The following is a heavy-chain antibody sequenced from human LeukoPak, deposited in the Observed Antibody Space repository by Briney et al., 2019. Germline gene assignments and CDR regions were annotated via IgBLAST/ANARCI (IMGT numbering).Heavy chain of an antibody. CDR2: IKHDGSET. CDR1: GFTLSNFW. V-gene: IGHV3-7*03. Sequence: GGSLRLSCAASGFTLSNFWMSWVRQAPGKGLEWVANIKHDGSETYYVDSVKGRFTISRDNAKNSLYLQMNSLRAEDTAVYYCARAGYDYVWGSYRYSDYWGQGTLVTVSS. D-gene: IGHD3-16*02. CDR3: ARAGYDYVWGSYRYSDY. J-gene: IGHJ4*02.